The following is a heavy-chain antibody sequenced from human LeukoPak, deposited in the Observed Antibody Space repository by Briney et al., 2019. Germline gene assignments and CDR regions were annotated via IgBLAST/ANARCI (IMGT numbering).Heavy chain of an antibody. D-gene: IGHD1-7*01. CDR1: GFTFSSYA. CDR2: IKQDGSEK. Sequence: GGSLRLSCAASGFTFSSYAMSWVRQTPGKGLEWVANIKQDGSEKYYVDSVKGRFTISRDNAKNSLSLQMNGLRVEDTAVYYCARAGSFWHYVYWGQGTLVTVSS. J-gene: IGHJ4*02. V-gene: IGHV3-7*01. CDR3: ARAGSFWHYVY.